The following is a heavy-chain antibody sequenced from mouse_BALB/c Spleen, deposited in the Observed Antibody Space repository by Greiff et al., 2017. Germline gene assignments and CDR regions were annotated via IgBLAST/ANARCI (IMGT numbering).Heavy chain of an antibody. CDR3: PTGLGAY. CDR2: IDPANGNT. CDR1: GYTFTSYW. Sequence: EVQLQQPGSELVRPGASVKLSCKASGYTFTSYWMHWVKQRPEQGLEWIGRIDPANGNTKYDPKFQGKATITADTSSNTAYLQLSSLTSEDTAVYYCPTGLGAYWGQGTLVTVSA. V-gene: IGHV14-1*02. J-gene: IGHJ3*01. D-gene: IGHD2-4*01.